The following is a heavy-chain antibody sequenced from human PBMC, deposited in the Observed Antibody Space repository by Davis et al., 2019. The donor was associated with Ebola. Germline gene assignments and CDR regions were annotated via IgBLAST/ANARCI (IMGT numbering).Heavy chain of an antibody. CDR3: ARGISDYSSNWFDP. V-gene: IGHV4-61*09. Sequence: SETLSLTCSVSGGSVNSVNDYWTWIRQPAGKGLEWIGHIYSTVTTAYNPSLRSRVTISVDTSKNQFSLILTSVTAADTAVYYCARGISDYSSNWFDPWGQGTLVTVSS. CDR1: GGSVNSVNDY. J-gene: IGHJ5*02. CDR2: IYSTVTT. D-gene: IGHD4-11*01.